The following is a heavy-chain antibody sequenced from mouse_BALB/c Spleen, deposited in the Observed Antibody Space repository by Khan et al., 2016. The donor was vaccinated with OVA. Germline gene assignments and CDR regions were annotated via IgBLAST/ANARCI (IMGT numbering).Heavy chain of an antibody. D-gene: IGHD2-4*01. CDR1: GYSITSDYT. J-gene: IGHJ3*01. CDR2: ISYSGNT. V-gene: IGHV3-2*02. CDR3: ARKDYYDCDALDY. Sequence: EVKLLESGPGLVKPSQSLSLTCTVTGYSITSDYTWNLIRQFPGNKLEWMGFISYSGNTRYNPSLKSRISITRDTSKNQFFLQLNSVTAEDTATXGCARKDYYDCDALDYWGQGTLVTVSA.